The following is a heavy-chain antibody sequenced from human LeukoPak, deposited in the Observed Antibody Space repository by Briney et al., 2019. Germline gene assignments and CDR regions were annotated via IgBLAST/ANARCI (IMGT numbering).Heavy chain of an antibody. CDR2: INPNSGGT. J-gene: IGHJ4*02. V-gene: IGHV1-2*02. CDR3: ARIARNPAPSKYSSSWYGDDY. CDR1: GYSFTDYF. D-gene: IGHD6-13*01. Sequence: ASVTVSCKASGYSFTDYFMHWVRQAPGQGLEWMGWINPNSGGTNYAQKFQGRVTMTRDTSISTAYMELSRLRSDDTAVYYCARIARNPAPSKYSSSWYGDDYWGQGTLVTVSS.